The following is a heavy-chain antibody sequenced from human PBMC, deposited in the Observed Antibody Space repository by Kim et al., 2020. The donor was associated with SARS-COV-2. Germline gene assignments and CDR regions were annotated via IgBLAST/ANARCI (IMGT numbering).Heavy chain of an antibody. CDR3: AKGGVVITAAIDY. Sequence: ASVKVSCKAFGYTFSSNYLHWVRQAPGQGLEWLGMINPGDGGPSSAQKFQDRVTMTRDTPTNTVYMDLNNLKSEDTAGYYCAKGGVVITAAIDYWGQGTL. V-gene: IGHV1-46*01. CDR1: GYTFSSNY. D-gene: IGHD2-21*02. J-gene: IGHJ4*02. CDR2: INPGDGGP.